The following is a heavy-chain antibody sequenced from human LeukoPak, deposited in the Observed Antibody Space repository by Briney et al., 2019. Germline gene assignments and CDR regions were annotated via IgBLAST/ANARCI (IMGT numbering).Heavy chain of an antibody. J-gene: IGHJ4*02. V-gene: IGHV4-59*01. Sequence: PSETLSLTCTVSGGSISSYYWSWIRQPPGKGLEWIGYIYYSGSTNYNPSLKSRVTISVDTSKNQFSLKLSSVTAADTAVYYCASQVAVAGIGGGYFDYWGQGTLVTVSS. D-gene: IGHD6-19*01. CDR2: IYYSGST. CDR1: GGSISSYY. CDR3: ASQVAVAGIGGGYFDY.